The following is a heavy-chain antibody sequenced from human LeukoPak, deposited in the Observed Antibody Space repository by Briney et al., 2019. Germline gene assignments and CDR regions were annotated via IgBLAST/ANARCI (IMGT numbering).Heavy chain of an antibody. Sequence: GGSLRLSCAVSGITLSNCGMSWVRQAPGKGPEWVAGISGSGGSTYYADSVKGRFTISRDNSKNTLYLQMNSLRAEDMAVFYCAKDREEQLVDWFDPWGQGTLVPVSS. V-gene: IGHV3-23*01. J-gene: IGHJ5*02. CDR3: AKDREEQLVDWFDP. CDR2: ISGSGGST. CDR1: GITLSNCG. D-gene: IGHD6-13*01.